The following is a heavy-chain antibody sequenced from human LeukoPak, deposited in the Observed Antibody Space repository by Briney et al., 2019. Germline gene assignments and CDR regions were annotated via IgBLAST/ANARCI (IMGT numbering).Heavy chain of an antibody. CDR2: VGVTVTK. CDR1: GFTTSHYS. J-gene: IGHJ2*01. D-gene: IGHD1-14*01. Sequence: GGSLRLSCAVAGFTTSHYSMNWVRQAPGKGLEWISNVGVTVTKYYADSVKGRVTISRDDVENLLYLQMDIVGIEDTAVYYCSRGPGLNGTTFHWFFDLWGRGTLVTVSS. CDR3: SRGPGLNGTTFHWFFDL. V-gene: IGHV3-48*01.